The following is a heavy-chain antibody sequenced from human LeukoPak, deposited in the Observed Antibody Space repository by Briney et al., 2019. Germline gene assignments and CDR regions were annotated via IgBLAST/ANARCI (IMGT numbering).Heavy chain of an antibody. CDR1: GGSISSGDYY. V-gene: IGHV4-30-4*01. CDR2: IYYSGST. Sequence: SQTLSLTCTVSGGSISSGDYYWSWIRQPPGKGLEYIGYIYYSGSTYYNPSLRSRVTISVDTSKNQFSLKLSSVTAADTAVYYCASLYCSGGSCKGVAYWGQGTLVTVSS. D-gene: IGHD2-15*01. CDR3: ASLYCSGGSCKGVAY. J-gene: IGHJ4*02.